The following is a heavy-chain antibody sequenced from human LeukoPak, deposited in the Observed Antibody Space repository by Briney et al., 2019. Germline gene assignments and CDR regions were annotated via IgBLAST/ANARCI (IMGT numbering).Heavy chain of an antibody. J-gene: IGHJ4*02. CDR1: RFTFSSYA. Sequence: GGSLRLSCAACRFTFSSYAMSWVRQAPGKGLEWVSAISGRGGSTYYADSVKGRFTISRGNSKNTLYLQMNSLRAEDTAVYYCVAAYYGSGSYYLDYWGQGTLVTASS. CDR3: VAAYYGSGSYYLDY. V-gene: IGHV3-23*01. D-gene: IGHD3-10*01. CDR2: ISGRGGST.